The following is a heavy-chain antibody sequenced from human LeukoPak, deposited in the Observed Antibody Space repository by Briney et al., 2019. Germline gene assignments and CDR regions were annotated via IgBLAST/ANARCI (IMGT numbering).Heavy chain of an antibody. CDR2: IYTSGST. Sequence: SETLSLTYTVSGGSISSYYWSWIRQPAGKGLEWIRRIYTSGSTNYNPSLKSRVTMSVDTSKNQFSLKLSSVTAADTAVYYCARGDYYYDSSGYYYGYWGQGTLVTVSS. D-gene: IGHD3-22*01. CDR3: ARGDYYYDSSGYYYGY. V-gene: IGHV4-4*07. CDR1: GGSISSYY. J-gene: IGHJ4*02.